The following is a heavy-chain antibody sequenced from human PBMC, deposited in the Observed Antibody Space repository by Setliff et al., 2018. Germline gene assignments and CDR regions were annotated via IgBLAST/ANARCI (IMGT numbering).Heavy chain of an antibody. V-gene: IGHV4-61*02. CDR3: ARGRGLEWLPESWFDP. CDR2: IYTGGST. CDR1: GDSINSGTYY. D-gene: IGHD3-3*01. J-gene: IGHJ5*02. Sequence: SEPLSLTCSVSGDSINSGTYYWSWFRQSTGKGLEWIGRIYTGGSTNYNPSLKSRVTISLDTSKNHFSLTLTSVTAADTAVYYCARGRGLEWLPESWFDPWGQGTLVTVSS.